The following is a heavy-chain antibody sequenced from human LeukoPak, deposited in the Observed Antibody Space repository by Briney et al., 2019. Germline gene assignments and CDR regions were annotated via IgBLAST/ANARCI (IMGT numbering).Heavy chain of an antibody. D-gene: IGHD1-26*01. Sequence: ASVKVSCKASGYTFTGYYMHWVRQAPGQGLEWMGWINPNSGGTYYAQKFQGRVTMTRDTSISTAYMELSRLRSDDTAVYYCARDHSGSYYEYYYYMDVWGKGTTVTISS. V-gene: IGHV1-2*02. J-gene: IGHJ6*03. CDR2: INPNSGGT. CDR1: GYTFTGYY. CDR3: ARDHSGSYYEYYYYMDV.